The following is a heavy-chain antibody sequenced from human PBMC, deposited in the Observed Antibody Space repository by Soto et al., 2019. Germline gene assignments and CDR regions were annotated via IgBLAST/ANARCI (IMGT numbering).Heavy chain of an antibody. CDR2: ISSNGGST. J-gene: IGHJ4*01. CDR3: PRVGAAAGTWSYFAY. D-gene: IGHD6-13*01. CDR1: NFVSFG. V-gene: IGHV3-64*01. Sequence: NFVSFGVRWIRQTPGKGLEYVSAISSNGGSTYYANSVKGRFTISRDNSKNTLYLQMGSLRAEDMAVYYCPRVGAAAGTWSYFAYWGHGTPVIV.